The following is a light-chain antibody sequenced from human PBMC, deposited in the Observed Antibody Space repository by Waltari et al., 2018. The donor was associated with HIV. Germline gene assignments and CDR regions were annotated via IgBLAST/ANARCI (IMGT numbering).Light chain of an antibody. CDR2: TDN. Sequence: QSVLTQPPSVSGTPGQRVTISCSGASSNIARNPVNWFQLLPGTAPKLLIYTDNQRPSGVPDRFSGSKSGTSASLAISGLQSEDEADYFCAAWDDSLNGLWVFGGGTKLTVL. CDR1: SSNIARNP. J-gene: IGLJ3*02. CDR3: AAWDDSLNGLWV. V-gene: IGLV1-44*01.